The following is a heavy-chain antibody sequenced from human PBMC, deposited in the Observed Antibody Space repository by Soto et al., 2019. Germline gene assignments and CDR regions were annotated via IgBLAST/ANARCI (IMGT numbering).Heavy chain of an antibody. CDR1: GYAFTSFS. Sequence: ASVKVSCKASGYAFTSFSINWVLQAPGQRLEWMGWINAGNGNTKYSQNFQGRVTITRDTSASTAYMELSSLRSEDTAVYYCARDYGYCSSTTCYINYFDYWGQGTLVTVSS. J-gene: IGHJ4*02. CDR3: ARDYGYCSSTTCYINYFDY. CDR2: INAGNGNT. V-gene: IGHV1-3*01. D-gene: IGHD2-2*02.